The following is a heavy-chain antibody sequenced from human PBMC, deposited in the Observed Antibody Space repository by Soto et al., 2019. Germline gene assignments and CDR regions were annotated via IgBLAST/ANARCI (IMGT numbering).Heavy chain of an antibody. V-gene: IGHV3-21*01. D-gene: IGHD2-21*01. Sequence: ETLSLTCTVSGGSISSGGYYWSWIRQAPGKGLEWVSSISSSSSYIYYADSVKGRFTISRGNAKNSLYLQMNSLRAEDTAVYYCARDYSKLYYYYGMDVWGQGTTVTVSS. J-gene: IGHJ6*02. CDR1: GGSISSGGYY. CDR2: ISSSSSYI. CDR3: ARDYSKLYYYYGMDV.